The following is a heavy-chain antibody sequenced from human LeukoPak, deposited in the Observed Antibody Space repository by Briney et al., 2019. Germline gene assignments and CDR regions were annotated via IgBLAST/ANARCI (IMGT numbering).Heavy chain of an antibody. Sequence: GGSLRLSCAASGFTVSSNYMSWVRQAPGKGLEWVSVIYSGGSTYYADSVKGRFTISRDNSKNTLYLQMNSLRVEDTAVYYCAREGVLAVAGAIDYWGQGTLVTVSS. J-gene: IGHJ4*02. CDR3: AREGVLAVAGAIDY. D-gene: IGHD6-19*01. CDR1: GFTVSSNY. CDR2: IYSGGST. V-gene: IGHV3-66*01.